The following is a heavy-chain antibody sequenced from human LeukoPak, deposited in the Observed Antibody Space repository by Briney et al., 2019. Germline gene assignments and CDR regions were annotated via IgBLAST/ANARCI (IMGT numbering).Heavy chain of an antibody. CDR3: AGEAWGRPDY. J-gene: IGHJ4*02. Sequence: PSETLSLTCTVSGGSISSGDYYWSWIRQPPGKGLEWIGYIYYSGSTYYNPSLKGRVTMSVDTSKNQFSLKLSSVTAADTAVYYCAGEAWGRPDYWGQGTLVTVSS. CDR1: GGSISSGDYY. CDR2: IYYSGST. V-gene: IGHV4-30-4*01. D-gene: IGHD3-16*01.